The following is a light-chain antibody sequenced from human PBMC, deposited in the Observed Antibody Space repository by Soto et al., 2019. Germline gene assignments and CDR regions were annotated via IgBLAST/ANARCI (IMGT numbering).Light chain of an antibody. CDR2: DVS. Sequence: QSALTQPASVSGSPGQSITISCTGTSSDVGGYNYVSWYQQHPGKAPKLMIYDVSNLPSGVSNRFSGSKSGNTASLTISGLQAEDEAEYYCNSYTSSSTRVFGGGTKVTVL. CDR1: SSDVGGYNY. CDR3: NSYTSSSTRV. J-gene: IGLJ3*02. V-gene: IGLV2-14*01.